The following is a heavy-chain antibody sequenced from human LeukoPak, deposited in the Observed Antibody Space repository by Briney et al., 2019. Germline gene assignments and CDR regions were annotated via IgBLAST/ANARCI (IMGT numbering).Heavy chain of an antibody. CDR3: VRSLGGVVPAVRTYYYYGMDV. Sequence: SVKVSCKASGGSFISNAMSWVRQAPGQGLEWMGGINPIFGTANYAQKFQGRVTITADESTSTAYMELSSLRSEDTALYYCVRSLGGVVPAVRTYYYYGMDVWGQGTTVTVSS. V-gene: IGHV1-69*01. CDR1: GGSFISNA. CDR2: INPIFGTA. J-gene: IGHJ6*02. D-gene: IGHD2-2*01.